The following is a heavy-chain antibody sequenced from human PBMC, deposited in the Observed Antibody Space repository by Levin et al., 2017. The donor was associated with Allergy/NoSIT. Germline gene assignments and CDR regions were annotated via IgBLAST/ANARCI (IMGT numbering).Heavy chain of an antibody. J-gene: IGHJ4*02. D-gene: IGHD1-26*01. V-gene: IGHV1-3*01. Sequence: GGSLRLSCKASGSTFTSYAMHWVRQAPGQRLEWMGWINAGNGNTKYSQKFQGRVTITRDTSASTAYMELSSLRSEDTAVYYCARAYSGSYLGYWGQGTLVTVSS. CDR3: ARAYSGSYLGY. CDR2: INAGNGNT. CDR1: GSTFTSYA.